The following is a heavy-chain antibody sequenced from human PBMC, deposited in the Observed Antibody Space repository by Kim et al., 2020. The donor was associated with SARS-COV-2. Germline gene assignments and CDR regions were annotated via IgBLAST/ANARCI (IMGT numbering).Heavy chain of an antibody. J-gene: IGHJ6*02. CDR2: MNPNSGNT. CDR1: GYTFTSYD. D-gene: IGHD6-19*01. Sequence: ASVKVSCKASGYTFTSYDINWVRQATGQGLEWMGWMNPNSGNTGYAQKFQGRVTMTRNTSISTAYMELSSLRSEDTAVYYCARRAVAGKGDYYYYYGIDVWGQGTTVTVSS. CDR3: ARRAVAGKGDYYYYYGIDV. V-gene: IGHV1-8*01.